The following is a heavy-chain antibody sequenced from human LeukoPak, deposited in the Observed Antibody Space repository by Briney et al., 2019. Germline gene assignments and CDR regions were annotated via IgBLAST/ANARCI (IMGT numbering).Heavy chain of an antibody. CDR1: GFTFSSYS. CDR3: ARGKGGNPP. CDR2: ISSSSSTI. J-gene: IGHJ5*02. D-gene: IGHD4-23*01. Sequence: GGSLRLSCAASGFTFSSYSMNWVRQAPGKGLEWVSYISSSSSTIYYADPVKGRFTISRDNAKNSLYLQMNSLRAEDTAVYYCARGKGGNPPWGQGTLVTVSS. V-gene: IGHV3-48*01.